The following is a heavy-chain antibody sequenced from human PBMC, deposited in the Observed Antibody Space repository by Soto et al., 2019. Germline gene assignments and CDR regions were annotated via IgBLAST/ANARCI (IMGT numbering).Heavy chain of an antibody. CDR1: GFTFTRYS. V-gene: IGHV3-49*04. CDR3: TRYTSTSRYSYFGMDV. Sequence: SLRLFCAASGFTFTRYSMNWVRQAPGKGLEWVGVIRSKAYGGTTGSAASVKGRFTISRDDSRSIAYLQMNSLQSEDTAVYYCTRYTSTSRYSYFGMDVWGHGTTVTVSS. CDR2: IRSKAYGGTT. D-gene: IGHD2-2*01. J-gene: IGHJ6*02.